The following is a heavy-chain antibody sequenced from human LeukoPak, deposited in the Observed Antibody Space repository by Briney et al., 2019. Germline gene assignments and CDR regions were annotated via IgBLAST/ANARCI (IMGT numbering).Heavy chain of an antibody. CDR3: AKDLNYDFWSGLGN. Sequence: GGSLRLSCSASGFTFSSYAMHWVRRAPGKGLEYVSAISSNGGSTYYADSVKGRFTISRDNSKNTLYLQMNSLRAEDTAVYYCAKDLNYDFWSGLGNWGQGTLVTVSS. V-gene: IGHV3-64*04. CDR1: GFTFSSYA. D-gene: IGHD3-3*01. J-gene: IGHJ4*02. CDR2: ISSNGGST.